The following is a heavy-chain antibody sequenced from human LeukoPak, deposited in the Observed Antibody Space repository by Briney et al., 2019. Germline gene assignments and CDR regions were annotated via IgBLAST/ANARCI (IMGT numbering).Heavy chain of an antibody. CDR1: GYTFTSYG. D-gene: IGHD2-2*01. Sequence: GASVKVSCKASGYTFTSYGISWVRQAPGQGLEWMGWISAYNGNTNYAQKLQGRVTMTTDTSTSTAYMELRSLRSDDTAVYYCARDGRGYCSSTSCYPPQYYFDYWGQGTLVTVSS. J-gene: IGHJ4*02. V-gene: IGHV1-18*01. CDR2: ISAYNGNT. CDR3: ARDGRGYCSSTSCYPPQYYFDY.